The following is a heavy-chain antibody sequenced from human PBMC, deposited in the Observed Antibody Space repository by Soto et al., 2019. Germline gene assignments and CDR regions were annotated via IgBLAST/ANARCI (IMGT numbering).Heavy chain of an antibody. CDR2: IYHSGRT. J-gene: IGHJ4*02. CDR1: GGSISSGGYS. CDR3: ARADGGIFDY. Sequence: SETLSLTCAVSGGSISSGGYSWSWIRQPPGKGLEWIGYIYHSGRTYYNPSLNSRVTISVDRSKNHFSLKLSSVTAADTAVYYCARADGGIFDYWGQGTLVTVSS. V-gene: IGHV4-30-2*01.